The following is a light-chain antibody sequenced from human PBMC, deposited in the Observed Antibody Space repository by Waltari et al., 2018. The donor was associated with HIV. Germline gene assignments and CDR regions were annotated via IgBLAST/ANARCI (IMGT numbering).Light chain of an antibody. J-gene: IGKJ2*01. V-gene: IGKV3-20*01. Sequence: EVGLTQSPDTLSLSPWRQATLPSRARQSVRSTYLSWYQQKRGQAPRLLIYGTSNRATGIPERFSGTGSGTDFTLTIRRLEPEDFAVYYCQQYDSSSYTFGQGTKLEVK. CDR1: QSVRSTY. CDR3: QQYDSSSYT. CDR2: GTS.